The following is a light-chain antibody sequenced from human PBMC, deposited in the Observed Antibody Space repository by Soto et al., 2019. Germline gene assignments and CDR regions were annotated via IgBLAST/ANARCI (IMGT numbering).Light chain of an antibody. Sequence: DIQMTQSPSTLSASVGDRVSISCRASQSLDKWLAWYQQKPVEAPKLLVSDASNLESGVSSRFTGSGSGTEFTLTISSLQPDDFETYDCQQYTRYPYTFGQGTKLEIK. CDR3: QQYTRYPYT. CDR1: QSLDKW. V-gene: IGKV1-5*01. CDR2: DAS. J-gene: IGKJ2*01.